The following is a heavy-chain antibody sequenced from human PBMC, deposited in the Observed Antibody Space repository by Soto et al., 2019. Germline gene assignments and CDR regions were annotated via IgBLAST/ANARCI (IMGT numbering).Heavy chain of an antibody. CDR1: GFSFTSSA. CDR3: AAASSTSGGYYGMDV. Sequence: QMQLVQSGPEVKKPGTSVKVSCKTSGFSFTSSAMQWVRQARGQRLEWIGWIVVGSGHTNNAQKFQERVTITRDMSTSTAYMELRSQRSEDTAVYYCAAASSTSGGYYGMDVWGQGTTVTVSS. D-gene: IGHD2-2*01. CDR2: IVVGSGHT. J-gene: IGHJ6*02. V-gene: IGHV1-58*02.